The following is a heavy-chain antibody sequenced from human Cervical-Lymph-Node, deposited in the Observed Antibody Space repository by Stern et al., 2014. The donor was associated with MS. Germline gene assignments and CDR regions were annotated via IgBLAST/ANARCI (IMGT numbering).Heavy chain of an antibody. Sequence: VQLVQSGGGLVQPGGSLRLSCVASGFTFSSYDMHWVRQGPGKALEWVSLIGTAGNTHYLDSVKGRFTISRENAMNSLYLQMNSLRVDDTAVYYCVRDPSGWGMDVWGQGTTVTVSS. CDR3: VRDPSGWGMDV. V-gene: IGHV3-13*01. CDR1: GFTFSSYD. CDR2: IGTAGNT. J-gene: IGHJ6*02. D-gene: IGHD6-19*01.